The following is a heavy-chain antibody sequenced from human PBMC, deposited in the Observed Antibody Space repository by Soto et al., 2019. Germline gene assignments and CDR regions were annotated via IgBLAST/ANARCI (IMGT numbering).Heavy chain of an antibody. Sequence: GGSLRLSCAASGFSFSDYAMSWVRQAPGKGLEWVSSISRTGDSAYYADSVKGRFAISRDNAKNTLYLQMNSLRAEDTAVYYCARAVRSGSYPYYYYGMDVWGQGTTVTVSS. CDR1: GFSFSDYA. CDR3: ARAVRSGSYPYYYYGMDV. D-gene: IGHD3-10*01. CDR2: ISRTGDSA. J-gene: IGHJ6*02. V-gene: IGHV3-23*01.